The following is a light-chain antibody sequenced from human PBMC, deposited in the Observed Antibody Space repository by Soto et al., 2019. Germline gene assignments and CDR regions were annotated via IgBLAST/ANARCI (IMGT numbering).Light chain of an antibody. J-gene: IGLJ1*01. CDR1: SSDFGDYNY. V-gene: IGLV2-11*01. CDR3: SSYAGSNNYV. Sequence: QSALTQPRSVSGSPGQSVTISCTGTSSDFGDYNYVSWYQQHPGKAPKVMIYDVSKRPSGVPDRFSGSKSGNTASLTVSGLQAEDEADYYCSSYAGSNNYVFGTGTKLTVL. CDR2: DVS.